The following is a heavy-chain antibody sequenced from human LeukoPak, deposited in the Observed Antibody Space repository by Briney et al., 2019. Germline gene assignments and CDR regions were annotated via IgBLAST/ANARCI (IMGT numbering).Heavy chain of an antibody. CDR3: ARVSYGSRLGYFDY. V-gene: IGHV1-18*01. J-gene: IGHJ4*02. CDR2: ISVYKGNT. Sequence: ASVKVSCKASGGTFSSYAISWVRQAPGQGLEWMGWISVYKGNTNYAQKLQGRVTMTTDTSTSTAYMELRSLRSDDTAVYYCARVSYGSRLGYFDYWGQGTLVTVSS. D-gene: IGHD3-10*01. CDR1: GGTFSSYA.